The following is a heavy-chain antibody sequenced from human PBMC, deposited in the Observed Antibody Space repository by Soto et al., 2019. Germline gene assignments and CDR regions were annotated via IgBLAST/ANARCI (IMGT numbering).Heavy chain of an antibody. CDR2: ISAYNGNT. Sequence: GASVKVSCKASGYTFTSYGISWVRQAPGQGLEWMGGISAYNGNTNYAQKLQGRVAMTTDTSTSTAYMELRSLRSDDTAVYYCARDHGGAFWSGINWFDPWGQGTLVTVSS. CDR3: ARDHGGAFWSGINWFDP. V-gene: IGHV1-18*01. CDR1: GYTFTSYG. J-gene: IGHJ5*02. D-gene: IGHD3-3*01.